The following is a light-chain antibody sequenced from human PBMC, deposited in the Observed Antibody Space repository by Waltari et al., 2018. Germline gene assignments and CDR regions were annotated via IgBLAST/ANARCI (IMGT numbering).Light chain of an antibody. J-gene: IGLJ2*01. CDR3: SSYAGSNAVV. CDR1: SSDVGGYNY. Sequence: QSALTQPPSASGSPGQSVTISCTGTSSDVGGYNYVSWYQHHPGKAPKLMIYEVSKRPSGVPYRFSGSKSGNTASLTVSGLQAEDEADYYCSSYAGSNAVVFGGGTKLTVL. CDR2: EVS. V-gene: IGLV2-8*01.